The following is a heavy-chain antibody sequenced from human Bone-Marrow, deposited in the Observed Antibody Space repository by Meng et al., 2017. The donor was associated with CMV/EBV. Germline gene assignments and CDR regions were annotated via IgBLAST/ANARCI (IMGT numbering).Heavy chain of an antibody. CDR3: ARMQQLVRNYYGMDV. V-gene: IGHV3-30-3*01. CDR2: ISYDGSNK. D-gene: IGHD6-13*01. J-gene: IGHJ6*02. Sequence: GGSLRPSCAASGFTFSSYAMHWVRQAPGKGLEWVAVISYDGSNKYYADSVKGRFTISRDNSKNTLYLQMNSLRAEDTAVYYCARMQQLVRNYYGMDVWGQGTTVTVSS. CDR1: GFTFSSYA.